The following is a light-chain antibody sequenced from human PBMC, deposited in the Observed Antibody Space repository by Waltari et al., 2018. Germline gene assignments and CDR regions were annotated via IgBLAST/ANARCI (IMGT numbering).Light chain of an antibody. CDR1: QSITNY. CDR2: AAS. V-gene: IGKV1-39*01. J-gene: IGKJ2*01. CDR3: QQSYSTPYT. Sequence: DIQMTQSPSSLSAFVGDRVTITCRESQSITNYLNWYQEKPGKAQKLLIYAASGLQGGIPSRLRSSGSGTDFTLTISSLQAEDFATYYCQQSYSTPYTFGQGTKLEIK.